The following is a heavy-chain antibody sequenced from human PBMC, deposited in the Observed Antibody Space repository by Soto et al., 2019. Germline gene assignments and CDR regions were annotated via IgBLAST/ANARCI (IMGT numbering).Heavy chain of an antibody. Sequence: PGGSLRLSCAASGFTFSSYSMNWVRQAPGKGLEWVSSISSSSSYIYYADSVKGRFTISRDNAKNSLYLQMNSLRAEDTAVYYCARDNGTYYYGMDVWGQGTTVTVSS. J-gene: IGHJ6*02. CDR3: ARDNGTYYYGMDV. V-gene: IGHV3-21*01. CDR1: GFTFSSYS. CDR2: ISSSSSYI.